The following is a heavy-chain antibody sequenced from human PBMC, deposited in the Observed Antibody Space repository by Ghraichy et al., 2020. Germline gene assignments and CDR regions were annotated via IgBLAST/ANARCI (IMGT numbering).Heavy chain of an antibody. CDR1: GFTFSSYA. Sequence: GGSLRLSCAASGFTFSSYAMSWVRQAPGKGLEWVSRISGNGGSTYYADSVKGRFTISRDNSKNTLYLQMNSLRAEDTAVYYCAKGLRPEYYFDYWGQGTLVTVSS. V-gene: IGHV3-23*01. J-gene: IGHJ4*02. D-gene: IGHD1-14*01. CDR3: AKGLRPEYYFDY. CDR2: ISGNGGST.